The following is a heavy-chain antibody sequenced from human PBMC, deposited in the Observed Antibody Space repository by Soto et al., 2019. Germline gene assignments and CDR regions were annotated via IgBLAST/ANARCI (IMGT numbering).Heavy chain of an antibody. J-gene: IGHJ5*01. D-gene: IGHD6-6*01. CDR3: AKDRRDEAKYNWFDS. CDR1: GFTFSSYA. V-gene: IGHV3-23*01. Sequence: HPGGSLRLSCAASGFTFSSYAMTWVRQAPGKGLEYVSGISASGDGTYYADSVKGRFTISRDNSKNTVHLQMNSLRAEDTALYYCAKDRRDEAKYNWFDSWGRGTLVTVSS. CDR2: ISASGDGT.